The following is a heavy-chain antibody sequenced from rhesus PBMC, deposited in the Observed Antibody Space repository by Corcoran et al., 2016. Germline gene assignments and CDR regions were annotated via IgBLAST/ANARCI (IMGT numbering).Heavy chain of an antibody. CDR1: GFTFSSYG. V-gene: IGHV3S16*01. CDR2: ISSASSYI. CDR3: TSVGMAASGTLDY. J-gene: IGHJ4*01. Sequence: EVQLVESGGGLVQPGGSLRLSCAASGFTFSSYGMSWVRQAPGKGLEWVSSISSASSYIYYADSGKGRFTISRDNAENSLSLQMHSLRAEDTAVYYCTSVGMAASGTLDYWGQGVLVTVSS. D-gene: IGHD6-25*01.